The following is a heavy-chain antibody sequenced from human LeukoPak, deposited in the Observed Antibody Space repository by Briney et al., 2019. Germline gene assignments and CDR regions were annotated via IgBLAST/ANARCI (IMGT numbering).Heavy chain of an antibody. V-gene: IGHV3-21*01. CDR1: GFTFSSYS. D-gene: IGHD3-9*01. CDR3: VRVDYDILTGYQNYFKY. CDR2: ISSSSSYI. J-gene: IGHJ4*02. Sequence: GGSLRLSCAASGFTFSSYSMNWIRQAPGKGLEWVSSISSSSSYIYYADSVKSRFTISRDNAKNSLYLQMNSLRAEDTAVYYCVRVDYDILTGYQNYFKYWGQGTLVTVSS.